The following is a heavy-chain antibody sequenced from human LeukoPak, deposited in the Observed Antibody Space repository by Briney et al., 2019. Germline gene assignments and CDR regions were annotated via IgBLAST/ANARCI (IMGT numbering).Heavy chain of an antibody. CDR2: ISSSSSYI. D-gene: IGHD2-15*01. V-gene: IGHV3-21*01. Sequence: PGGSLRLSCAASGLTFSSYSMNWVRQAPGKGLEWVSSISSSSSYIYYADSVKGRFTISRDNAKNSLYLQMNSLRAEDTAVYYCARAGGYCSGGSCYSYDAFDIWGQGTMVTVSS. CDR1: GLTFSSYS. J-gene: IGHJ3*02. CDR3: ARAGGYCSGGSCYSYDAFDI.